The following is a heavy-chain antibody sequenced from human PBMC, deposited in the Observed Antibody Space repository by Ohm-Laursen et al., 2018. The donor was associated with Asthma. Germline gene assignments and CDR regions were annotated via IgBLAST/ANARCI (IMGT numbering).Heavy chain of an antibody. CDR1: GYSFSLYS. J-gene: IGHJ4*02. CDR3: AREMGLYCGGDCAVDY. CDR2: ISTASTFI. Sequence: SLRLSCAASGYSFSLYSIHWIRQAPGKGLQWVASISTASTFIYYADSVRGRFTTSRDNAKNLVYLQMDSLRVDDTALYYCAREMGLYCGGDCAVDYWGQGTLVTVSS. V-gene: IGHV3-21*01. D-gene: IGHD2-21*01.